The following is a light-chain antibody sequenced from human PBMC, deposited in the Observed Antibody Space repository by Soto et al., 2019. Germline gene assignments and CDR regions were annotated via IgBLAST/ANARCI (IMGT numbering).Light chain of an antibody. CDR1: QGISTY. J-gene: IGKJ1*01. CDR2: AAS. Sequence: IQFTQSPSSLSASVGDRGTITCRASQGISTYLNWYQQKPGKAPKLLMYAASSLQSGVPSRFSGSGSETDFTLTISSLQPEDFATYSCQQSYSTTWTFGQGTKVDIK. CDR3: QQSYSTTWT. V-gene: IGKV1-39*01.